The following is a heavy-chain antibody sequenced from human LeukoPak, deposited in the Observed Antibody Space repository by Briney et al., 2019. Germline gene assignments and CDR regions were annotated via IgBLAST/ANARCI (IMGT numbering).Heavy chain of an antibody. CDR2: ISSNGGST. D-gene: IGHD2-2*01. V-gene: IGHV3-64D*06. CDR3: VKDRYCSSTSCRPYYFDS. J-gene: IGHJ4*02. Sequence: GGSLRLSCSASGXTFSSYAMHWVRQAPGKGLEYVSAISSNGGSTYYADSVKGRFTISRDNSKNTLYLQMSSLRAEDTAAYYCVKDRYCSSTSCRPYYFDSWGQGTLVTVSS. CDR1: GXTFSSYA.